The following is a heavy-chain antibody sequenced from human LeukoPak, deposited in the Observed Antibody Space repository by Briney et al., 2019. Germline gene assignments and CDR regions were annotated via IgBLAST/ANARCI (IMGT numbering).Heavy chain of an antibody. CDR1: GFTFRTFG. V-gene: IGHV3-30*03. J-gene: IGHJ3*02. D-gene: IGHD3-9*01. CDR3: AFSYDILTGPPSFSAFDI. CDR2: ISFDGSNK. Sequence: SGGSLRLSCAASGFTFRTFGMHWVRQVAGKGLEWVSVISFDGSNKYYADSVKGRFTISRDNSKNTLYLQMNSLRAEDTAVYYCAFSYDILTGPPSFSAFDIWGQGTMVTVSS.